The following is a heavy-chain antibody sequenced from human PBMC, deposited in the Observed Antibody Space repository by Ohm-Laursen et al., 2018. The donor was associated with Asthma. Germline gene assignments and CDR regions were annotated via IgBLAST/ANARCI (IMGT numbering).Heavy chain of an antibody. CDR3: ARFKDSGSPWAVDY. V-gene: IGHV1-58*01. D-gene: IGHD1-26*01. Sequence: SVKVSCKASGFTFTSSAVQWVRQARGQRLEWIGWIVVGSGNTNYAQKFQERVTITRDMSTSTAYMELSRLRSDDTAVYYCARFKDSGSPWAVDYWGQGTLVTVSS. CDR2: IVVGSGNT. J-gene: IGHJ4*02. CDR1: GFTFTSSA.